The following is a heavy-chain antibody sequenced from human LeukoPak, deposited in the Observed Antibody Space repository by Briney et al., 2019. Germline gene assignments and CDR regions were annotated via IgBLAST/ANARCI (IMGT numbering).Heavy chain of an antibody. CDR3: ARDNSGYLRNDY. D-gene: IGHD6-25*01. CDR1: GFTFSSYS. CDR2: IYSGGST. J-gene: IGHJ4*02. Sequence: GGSLRLSCAASGFTFSSYSMNWVRQAPGKGLEWVSVIYSGGSTYYADSVKGRFTISRDNSKNTLYLQMNSLRAEDTAVYYCARDNSGYLRNDYWGQGTLVTVSS. V-gene: IGHV3-66*01.